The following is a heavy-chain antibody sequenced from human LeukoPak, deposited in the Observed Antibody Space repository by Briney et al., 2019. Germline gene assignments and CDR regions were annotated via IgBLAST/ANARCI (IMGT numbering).Heavy chain of an antibody. CDR2: INPTGGST. J-gene: IGHJ5*02. V-gene: IGHV1-46*01. CDR1: GYSFTSYY. CDR3: ARDNSVGDNAWWFDP. Sequence: ASVKVSCKASGYSFTSYYMHWVRQARGQGLEWMGLINPTGGSTGYAQKFQGRVTMTRDMSTSTDYMESSSLRSEDTAIYYCARDNSVGDNAWWFDPWGQGTLVTVSS. D-gene: IGHD1-26*01.